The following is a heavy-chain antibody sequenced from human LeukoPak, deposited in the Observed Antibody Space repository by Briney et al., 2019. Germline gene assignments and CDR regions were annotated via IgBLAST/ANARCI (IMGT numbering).Heavy chain of an antibody. Sequence: PSETLSLTCAVYVGSFSVYYWSWIRQPPGKGLEWIGEINHSGSTNYNPSLKSRVTISVDTSKNQFSLKLSSVTAADTAVYYCASIMVPTMATITPGPLPSGWFDPWGQGTLVTVSS. J-gene: IGHJ5*02. V-gene: IGHV4-34*01. D-gene: IGHD5-12*01. CDR2: INHSGST. CDR3: ASIMVPTMATITPGPLPSGWFDP. CDR1: VGSFSVYY.